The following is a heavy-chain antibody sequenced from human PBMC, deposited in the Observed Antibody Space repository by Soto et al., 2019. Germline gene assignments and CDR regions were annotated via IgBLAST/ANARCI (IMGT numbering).Heavy chain of an antibody. J-gene: IGHJ6*02. CDR2: IIPIFGTA. D-gene: IGHD2-2*01. CDR3: ARHVPAAGYYYGMDV. CDR1: GGTFSSYA. V-gene: IGHV1-69*12. Sequence: QVQLVQSGAEVKKPGSSVKVSCKASGGTFSSYAISWVRQPPGQGLEGMGGIIPIFGTANYAQKSQGRVTITADESTSTAYMELSSLRSEDTAVYYCARHVPAAGYYYGMDVWGQGTTVTVSS.